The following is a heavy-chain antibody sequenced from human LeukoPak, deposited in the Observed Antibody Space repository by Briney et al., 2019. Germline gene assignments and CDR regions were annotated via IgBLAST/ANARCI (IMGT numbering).Heavy chain of an antibody. V-gene: IGHV3-48*03. D-gene: IGHD3-22*01. Sequence: GGSLRLSCAAPGFTSSSYEMNWVRQGPGKGREWVSYISSSGSIVYYADSVKGRFTISRDNAKNSLYLQMHSLRAEDTAIYYCATSGYYFEYWGQGTLVTVSS. CDR1: GFTSSSYE. J-gene: IGHJ4*02. CDR3: ATSGYYFEY. CDR2: ISSSGSIV.